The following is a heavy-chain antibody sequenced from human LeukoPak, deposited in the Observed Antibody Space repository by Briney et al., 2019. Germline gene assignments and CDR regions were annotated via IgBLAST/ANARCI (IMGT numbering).Heavy chain of an antibody. D-gene: IGHD3-10*01. CDR2: ISYDGSNK. Sequence: GGSLRLPCAASGFTFSSYAMHWVRQAPGKGLEWVAVISYDGSNKYYADSVKGRFTISRDNSKNTLYLQMNSLRAEDTAVYYCARNYGSGSYYNVAYYYYYMDVWGKGTTVTVSS. V-gene: IGHV3-30*04. J-gene: IGHJ6*03. CDR3: ARNYGSGSYYNVAYYYYYMDV. CDR1: GFTFSSYA.